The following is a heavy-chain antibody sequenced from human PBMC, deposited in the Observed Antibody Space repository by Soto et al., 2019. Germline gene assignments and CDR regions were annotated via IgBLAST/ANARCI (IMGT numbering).Heavy chain of an antibody. CDR2: ISSNGGST. J-gene: IGHJ4*02. D-gene: IGHD1-1*01. Sequence: GGSLRLSCVASGFTFSSYAMHWVRQAPGKGLEYVSAISSNGGSTYYANSVKGRFTISRDNSKNKLYLQMGSLRAEDMAVYYCARRGGRRYPPAYRAQGTSDPVSS. CDR1: GFTFSSYA. CDR3: ARRGGRRYPPAY. V-gene: IGHV3-64*01.